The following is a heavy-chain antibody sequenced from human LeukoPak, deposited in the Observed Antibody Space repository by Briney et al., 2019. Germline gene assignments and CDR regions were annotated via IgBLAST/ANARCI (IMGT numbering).Heavy chain of an antibody. CDR2: FAVAETDT. J-gene: IGHJ4*02. V-gene: IGHV1-24*01. CDR1: GYTLSELS. D-gene: IGHD3-3*01. Sequence: ASVKVSCKVSGYTLSELSMHWVRQSPGKGLEGMGGFAVAETDTIYAQKFQGRVTMTEDTATDTAYMELNSLSSEDTAVYYCSSSGVEEWQGLHFWGQGTLVTVSS. CDR3: SSSGVEEWQGLHF.